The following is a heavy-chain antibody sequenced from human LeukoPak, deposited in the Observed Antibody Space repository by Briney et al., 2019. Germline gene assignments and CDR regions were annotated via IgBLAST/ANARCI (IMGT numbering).Heavy chain of an antibody. J-gene: IGHJ6*03. Sequence: PSETLSLTCAVSGYSISSGYYWGWIRQPPGKGLEWIGSIYHSGSTYYNPSLKSRVTISVDTSKNQFSLKLSSVTAADTAVYYCARDLTGYSSSDDYYYYMDVWGKGTTVTVSS. CDR3: ARDLTGYSSSDDYYYYMDV. V-gene: IGHV4-38-2*02. CDR2: IYHSGST. D-gene: IGHD6-6*01. CDR1: GYSISSGYY.